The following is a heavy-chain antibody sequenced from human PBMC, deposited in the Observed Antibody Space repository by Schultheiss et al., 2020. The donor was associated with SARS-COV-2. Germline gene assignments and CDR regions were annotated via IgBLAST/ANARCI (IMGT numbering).Heavy chain of an antibody. J-gene: IGHJ6*02. CDR1: GFTFSSYE. Sequence: GGSLRLSCAASGFTFSSYEMNWVRHAPGKGLEWVSYISSSGSTIYYADSVKGRFTISRDNAKNSLYLQMNSLRAEDTAVYYCARDVTVAYGDLHYGMDVWGQGTTVTVSS. D-gene: IGHD4-17*01. CDR3: ARDVTVAYGDLHYGMDV. CDR2: ISSSGSTI. V-gene: IGHV3-48*03.